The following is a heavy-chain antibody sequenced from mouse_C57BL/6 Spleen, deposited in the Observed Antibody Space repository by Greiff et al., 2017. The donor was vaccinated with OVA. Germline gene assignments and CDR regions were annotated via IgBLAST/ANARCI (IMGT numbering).Heavy chain of an antibody. J-gene: IGHJ3*01. CDR1: GFTFSSYA. CDR3: TREGLYGNYVAY. D-gene: IGHD2-1*01. V-gene: IGHV5-9-1*02. CDR2: ISSGGDYI. Sequence: EVMLVESGEGLVKPGGSLKLSCAASGFTFSSYAMSWVRQTPEKRLEWVAYISSGGDYIYYADTVKGRFTISRDNARNTLYLQMSSLKSEDTAMYYCTREGLYGNYVAYWGQGTLVTVSA.